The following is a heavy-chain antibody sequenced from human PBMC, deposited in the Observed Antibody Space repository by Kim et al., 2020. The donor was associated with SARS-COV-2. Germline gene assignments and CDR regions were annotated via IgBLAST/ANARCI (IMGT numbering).Heavy chain of an antibody. CDR2: IYSGGST. Sequence: GGSLRLSCAASGFTVSSNYMSWVRQAPGKGLEWVSVIYSGGSTYYADSAKGRFTISRDNSTNTLYLQMNSLRADDTAAYYCSRSTTNSGLGAFDIWGQGT. CDR1: GFTVSSNY. V-gene: IGHV3-66*01. J-gene: IGHJ3*02. CDR3: SRSTTNSGLGAFDI. D-gene: IGHD1-1*01.